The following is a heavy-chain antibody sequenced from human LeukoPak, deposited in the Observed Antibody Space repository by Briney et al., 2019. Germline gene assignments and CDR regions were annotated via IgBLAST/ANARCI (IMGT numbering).Heavy chain of an antibody. CDR2: ISSSGSTI. CDR1: GFTFSDYY. J-gene: IGHJ4*02. Sequence: MPGGSLRLSCAASGFTFSDYYMSWIRQAPGKGLEWVSYISSSGSTIYYADSVKGRFTISRDNAKNSLYMQMNSLRAEDTAVYYCAKDQVLRFLEWSYKRGGFDYWGQGTLVTVSS. V-gene: IGHV3-11*01. D-gene: IGHD3-3*01. CDR3: AKDQVLRFLEWSYKRGGFDY.